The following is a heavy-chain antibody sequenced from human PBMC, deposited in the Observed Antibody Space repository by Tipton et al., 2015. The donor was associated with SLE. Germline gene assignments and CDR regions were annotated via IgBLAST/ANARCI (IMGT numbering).Heavy chain of an antibody. CDR3: ARDSVGYWYFDL. CDR1: GFTVSYKY. CDR2: IYSGVSA. V-gene: IGHV3-53*05. J-gene: IGHJ2*01. D-gene: IGHD5/OR15-5a*01. Sequence: SLRLSCAASGFTVSYKYMSWVRQAPGKGLEWVALIYSGVSAYYADSVKGRFTISRDNSKNTLDLQMNSLRAEDTAVDYCARDSVGYWYFDLWGRGTQVVVSS.